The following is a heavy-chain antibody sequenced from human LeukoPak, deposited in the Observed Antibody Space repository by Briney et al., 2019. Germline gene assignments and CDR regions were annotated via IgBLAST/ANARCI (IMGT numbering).Heavy chain of an antibody. V-gene: IGHV3-21*01. D-gene: IGHD4-17*01. CDR1: GFTFSSYS. CDR2: ISSISYI. Sequence: KPRGSLRLSCAASGFTFSSYSMNWVRQAPGKGLEWVSSISSISYIYYADSVKGRFTISRDTAKNSLYLQMNSLRAEDTAVYYCARDQYGGYALDYWGQGTLVTVSS. CDR3: ARDQYGGYALDY. J-gene: IGHJ4*02.